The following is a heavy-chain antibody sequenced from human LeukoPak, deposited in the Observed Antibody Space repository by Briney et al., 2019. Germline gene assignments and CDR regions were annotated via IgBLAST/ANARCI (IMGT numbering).Heavy chain of an antibody. D-gene: IGHD3-16*01. V-gene: IGHV3-48*01. CDR2: ISGNSNTI. J-gene: IGHJ6*03. Sequence: GGSLRLSCAASGFTFSSYSMNWVRQAPGKGLEWVSYISGNSNTIYYADSVKGRFTSSRDNAKNSVHLQMNSLRGEDTAVYYCARGLGPDTMDVWGKGTTVTVSS. CDR3: ARGLGPDTMDV. CDR1: GFTFSSYS.